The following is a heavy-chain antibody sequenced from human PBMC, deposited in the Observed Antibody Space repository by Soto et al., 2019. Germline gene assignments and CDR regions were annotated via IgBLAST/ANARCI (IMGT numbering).Heavy chain of an antibody. CDR3: AREFCSGGNCYTYYFDH. D-gene: IGHD2-15*01. Sequence: XGSLRLSCAASGLTFNRYCMHWVRHAPGKGLVWVSHINTDGSNTNYADSVKGRFTISRDNAKSTLFLQMNSLRDEDTAVYYCAREFCSGGNCYTYYFDHWGQGIPVTVSS. CDR1: GLTFNRYC. V-gene: IGHV3-74*01. CDR2: INTDGSNT. J-gene: IGHJ4*02.